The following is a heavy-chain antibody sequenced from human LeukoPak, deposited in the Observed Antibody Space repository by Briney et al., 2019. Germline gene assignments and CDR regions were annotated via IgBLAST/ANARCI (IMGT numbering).Heavy chain of an antibody. J-gene: IGHJ4*02. CDR2: IYYSGST. V-gene: IGHV4-39*07. Sequence: SETLSLTCAVSGGSISSSSYYWGWIRQPPGKGLEWIGSIYYSGSTYYNPSLKSRVTISVDTSKNQFSLKLSSVTAADTAVYYCARLELSRQHRFIGLVDYWGQGTLVTVSS. CDR3: ARLELSRQHRFIGLVDY. CDR1: GGSISSSSYY. D-gene: IGHD1-26*01.